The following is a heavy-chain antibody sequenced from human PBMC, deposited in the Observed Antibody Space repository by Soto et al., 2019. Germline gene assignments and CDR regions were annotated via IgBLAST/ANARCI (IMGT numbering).Heavy chain of an antibody. V-gene: IGHV4-59*01. CDR3: ARDPYGDYYFDY. D-gene: IGHD4-17*01. CDR1: GGSISSYY. CDR2: IYYSGST. J-gene: IGHJ4*02. Sequence: QVQLQESGPGLVEPSETLSLTCTVSGGSISSYYWSWIRQPPGKGLEWIGYIYYSGSTNYNPSLKSRVTISVDTSKNQFSLKLSSVTAADTAVYYCARDPYGDYYFDYWGQGTLVTVSS.